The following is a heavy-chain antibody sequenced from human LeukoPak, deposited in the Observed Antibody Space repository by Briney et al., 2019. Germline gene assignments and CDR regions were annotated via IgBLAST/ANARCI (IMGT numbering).Heavy chain of an antibody. CDR1: GGSFSGYY. CDR2: INHSGST. V-gene: IGHV4-34*01. Sequence: PSETLSLTCAVYGGSFSGYYWSWIRQPPGKGLEWIGEINHSGSTNYNPSLKSRVTISVDTSKNQFSLKLNSVTAADTAVYYCAREGRSSTPGYWGQGTLVTVSS. J-gene: IGHJ4*01. CDR3: AREGRSSTPGY. D-gene: IGHD2-15*01.